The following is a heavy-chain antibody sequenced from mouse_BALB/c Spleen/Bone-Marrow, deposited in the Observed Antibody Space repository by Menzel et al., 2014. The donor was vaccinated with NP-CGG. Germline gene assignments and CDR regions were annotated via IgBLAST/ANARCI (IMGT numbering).Heavy chain of an antibody. D-gene: IGHD2-3*01. J-gene: IGHJ2*01. V-gene: IGHV3-5*02. CDR1: GISITTGNYR. CDR2: IYYSGTI. CDR3: ARVDGYHFDY. Sequence: EVKLVESGPGLVKPSQTVSLTCTVTGISITTGNYRWSWIRQFPGNKLEWIGYIYYSGTITYNPSLTSRTTITRDTSKNQFFLEMNSLTAEDTATYYCARVDGYHFDYWAQGTTLTVSS.